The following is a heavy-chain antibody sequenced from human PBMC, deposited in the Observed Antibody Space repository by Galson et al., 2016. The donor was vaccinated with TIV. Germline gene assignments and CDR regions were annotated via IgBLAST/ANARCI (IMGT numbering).Heavy chain of an antibody. CDR3: ARHYNNIVIGEGWYYDHGMDV. CDR1: GYSISSGYW. V-gene: IGHV4-38-2*01. D-gene: IGHD5-12*01. J-gene: IGHJ6*02. CDR2: VHHVGVT. Sequence: ETLSLTCAVSGYSISSGYWWDWIRQAPGKGLEWIGTVHHVGVTFHNPSLKSRVTITKDEPDNSFSLKMRSVTAADTATYYCARHYNNIVIGEGWYYDHGMDVWGQGTTITVSS.